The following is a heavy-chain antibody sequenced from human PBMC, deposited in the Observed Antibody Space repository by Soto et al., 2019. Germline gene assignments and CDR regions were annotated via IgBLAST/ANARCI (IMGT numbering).Heavy chain of an antibody. CDR1: GGSISSSNW. Sequence: SETLSLTCAVSGGSISSSNWWSWVRQPPGKGLEWIGEIYHSASTNYNPSLKSRVTISVDKSKNQFSLKLSSVTAADTAVYYCARDRRLAMVRGVIIRYNWFDPWGQGTLVTVS. CDR3: ARDRRLAMVRGVIIRYNWFDP. CDR2: IYHSAST. D-gene: IGHD3-10*01. J-gene: IGHJ5*02. V-gene: IGHV4-4*02.